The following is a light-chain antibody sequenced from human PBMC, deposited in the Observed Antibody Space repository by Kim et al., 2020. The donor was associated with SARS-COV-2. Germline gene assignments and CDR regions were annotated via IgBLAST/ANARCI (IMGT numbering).Light chain of an antibody. CDR3: QQYNNWPPYT. CDR1: QSVSSN. V-gene: IGKV3-15*01. J-gene: IGKJ2*01. CDR2: GAS. Sequence: EIVMTQSPATLSVSPGERATLSCRASQSVSSNLAWYPQKPGQAPRLLIYGASTRATGIPARFSRSGSGTEFTLTISSLQSEDFAVYYCQQYNNWPPYTFGQGTKLEI.